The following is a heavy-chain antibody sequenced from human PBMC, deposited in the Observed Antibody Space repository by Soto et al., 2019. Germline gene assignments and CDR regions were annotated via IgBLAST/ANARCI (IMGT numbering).Heavy chain of an antibody. D-gene: IGHD6-19*01. CDR3: ARHGSSGWFIDY. V-gene: IGHV4-39*01. CDR1: GGSISSSSYY. CDR2: IYYSGST. J-gene: IGHJ4*02. Sequence: PSETLSLTCTVSGGSISSSSYYWGWIRQPPGKGLEWIGSIYYSGSTYYNPSLKSRVTISVDTSKNQFSLKLSSVTAADTAVYYCARHGSSGWFIDYWGQGTLVTVSS.